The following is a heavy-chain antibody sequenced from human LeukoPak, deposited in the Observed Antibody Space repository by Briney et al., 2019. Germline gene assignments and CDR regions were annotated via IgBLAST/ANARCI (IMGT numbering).Heavy chain of an antibody. CDR3: ARDYLVVAAPPPYGMDV. V-gene: IGHV1-46*01. CDR1: GYTFTSYY. Sequence: ASVKVSCKASGYTFTSYYMHWVRQAPGQGLEWMGIINPSGGSTSYAQKFQGRVTMTRDTSTSTVYVELSSLRSEDTAVYYCARDYLVVAAPPPYGMDVWGQGTTVTVSS. J-gene: IGHJ6*02. CDR2: INPSGGST. D-gene: IGHD2-15*01.